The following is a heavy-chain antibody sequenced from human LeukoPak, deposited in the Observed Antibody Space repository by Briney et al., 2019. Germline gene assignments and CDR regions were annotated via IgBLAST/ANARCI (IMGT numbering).Heavy chain of an antibody. CDR3: ARVMGDLASLYHMDV. CDR2: VYYSGST. D-gene: IGHD3-16*01. J-gene: IGHJ6*03. Sequence: SETLSLTCTVSGGSISGPHWSWVRQPPGKGLEWIGGVYYSGSTHQNPSLKSRVTISVDTSKNQFSLKLRSVTAADTAVYYCARVMGDLASLYHMDVWGKGTTVTVSS. V-gene: IGHV4-59*11. CDR1: GGSISGPH.